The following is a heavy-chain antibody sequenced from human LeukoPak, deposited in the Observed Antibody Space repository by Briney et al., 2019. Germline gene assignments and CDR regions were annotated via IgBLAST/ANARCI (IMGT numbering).Heavy chain of an antibody. Sequence: SETLSLTCTVSGGSISSYYWSWIRQPPGKGLEWIGYIYYSGSTNYNPSLKSRVTVSVDTSKNQFSLKLSSVTAADTAVYYCARDCSSTSCYDYWGQGTLVTGSS. J-gene: IGHJ4*02. V-gene: IGHV4-59*01. CDR3: ARDCSSTSCYDY. CDR1: GGSISSYY. CDR2: IYYSGST. D-gene: IGHD2-2*01.